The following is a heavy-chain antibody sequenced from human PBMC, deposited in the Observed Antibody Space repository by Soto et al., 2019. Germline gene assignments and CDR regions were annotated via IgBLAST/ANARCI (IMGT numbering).Heavy chain of an antibody. J-gene: IGHJ3*01. Sequence: QVQLQESGPGLVNPSQTLSLTCTVSGGSINSGAYYWSWVRQHPGKGLEWIGYIYYSGSTYFSPSLKSRLTISIDTSMNQFSLKLSSVTAADTAMYYCARARLRAVYAFDFWGQGTMVTVSS. D-gene: IGHD5-12*01. V-gene: IGHV4-31*03. CDR2: IYYSGST. CDR1: GGSINSGAYY. CDR3: ARARLRAVYAFDF.